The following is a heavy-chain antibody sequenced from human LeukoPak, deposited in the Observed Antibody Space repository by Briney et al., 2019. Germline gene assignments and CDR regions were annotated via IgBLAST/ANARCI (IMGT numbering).Heavy chain of an antibody. D-gene: IGHD5-18*01. J-gene: IGHJ4*02. Sequence: SETLSLTCTVSGGSVSSGSYYWSWIRQPPGKGLEWIGYIYYNGDTNYNPSLKSRVIISIDTSSNQFSLRLNSMTAADTAVYYCARVLRAASWRSYDYWGQGSLVTVSS. V-gene: IGHV4-61*01. CDR3: ARVLRAASWRSYDY. CDR2: IYYNGDT. CDR1: GGSVSSGSYY.